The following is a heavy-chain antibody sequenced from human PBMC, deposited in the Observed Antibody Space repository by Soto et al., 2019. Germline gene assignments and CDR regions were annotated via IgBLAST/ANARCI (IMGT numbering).Heavy chain of an antibody. CDR2: IYSGGSI. D-gene: IGHD3-22*01. V-gene: IGHV3-53*02. CDR3: ARSYDSSGYSPGSFDY. CDR1: GFNITNNY. J-gene: IGHJ4*02. Sequence: EVQLVETGGGLIQPGGSLRLSCAASGFNITNNYMSWVRQAPGKGLEWVSFIYSGGSIYYEDSVKGRFSISRDISKTPLFLQMNSLLAEDTAVYYCARSYDSSGYSPGSFDYWGQGTLVTVSS.